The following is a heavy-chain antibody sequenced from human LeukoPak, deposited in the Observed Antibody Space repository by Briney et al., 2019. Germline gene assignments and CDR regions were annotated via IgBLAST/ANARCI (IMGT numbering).Heavy chain of an antibody. J-gene: IGHJ6*03. D-gene: IGHD3-10*02. CDR2: IYTSGST. Sequence: SETLSLTCAVYGGSFSSYYWSWIRQPAGKGLEWIGRIYTSGSTNYNPSLKSRVTMSVDTSKNQFSLKLSSVTAADTAVYYCARMLRGDYYYYYYMDVWGKGTTVTVSS. CDR1: GGSFSSYY. CDR3: ARMLRGDYYYYYYMDV. V-gene: IGHV4-59*10.